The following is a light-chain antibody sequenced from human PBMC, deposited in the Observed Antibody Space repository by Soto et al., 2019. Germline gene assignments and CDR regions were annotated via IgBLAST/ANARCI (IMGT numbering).Light chain of an antibody. CDR2: GNN. J-gene: IGLJ2*01. Sequence: QSVLTQPPSVSGAPGQRVTISCTGSSSNIGAGYDVHWYQQLPGTAPKLLIYGNNNRPSGVPDRFSGSKSGTSASLAITGLEAEDEADDYYQSFYSSRRGGVFGGGTKLTVL. CDR1: SSNIGAGYD. CDR3: QSFYSSRRGGV. V-gene: IGLV1-40*01.